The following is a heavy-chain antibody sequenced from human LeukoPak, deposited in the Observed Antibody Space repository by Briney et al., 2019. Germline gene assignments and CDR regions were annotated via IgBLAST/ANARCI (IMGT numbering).Heavy chain of an antibody. V-gene: IGHV3-23*01. Sequence: PGGSLRLSCAASGFTFSSYGMSWVRQAPGKGLEWVSAISGSGGSTYYADSVKGRFTISRDNSKNTLYLQMNSLRAEDTAVYYCAKELTATYYDILTGYSVDDYWGQGTLVTVSS. CDR3: AKELTATYYDILTGYSVDDY. CDR1: GFTFSSYG. D-gene: IGHD3-9*01. J-gene: IGHJ4*02. CDR2: ISGSGGST.